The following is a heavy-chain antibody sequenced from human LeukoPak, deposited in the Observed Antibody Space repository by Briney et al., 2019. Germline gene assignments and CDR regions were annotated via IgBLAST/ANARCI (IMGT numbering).Heavy chain of an antibody. V-gene: IGHV3-48*04. Sequence: GGSLRLSCAASGFTFSSYNMNWVRQAPGKGLEWVSYISSSSSTIYYADSVKGRFTISRDNAKNSLYLQMNSPRAEDTAVYYCARGSGGMDVWGKGTTVTVSS. CDR2: ISSSSSTI. CDR3: ARGSGGMDV. J-gene: IGHJ6*03. CDR1: GFTFSSYN. D-gene: IGHD3-3*01.